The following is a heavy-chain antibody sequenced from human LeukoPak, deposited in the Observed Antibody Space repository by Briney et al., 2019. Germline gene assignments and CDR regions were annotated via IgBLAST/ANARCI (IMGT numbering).Heavy chain of an antibody. CDR1: GFTFSSYS. CDR3: ARGPVSHLSTGYYTSGAFDM. Sequence: GGSLRLSCAASGFTFSSYSMNWVRQAPGKGLEWVSSISSSSSYIYYADSVKGRFAISRDNAKNSLYLQMNSLRAEDTAVYYCARGPVSHLSTGYYTSGAFDMWGQGTMVTVSS. V-gene: IGHV3-21*04. CDR2: ISSSSSYI. D-gene: IGHD3/OR15-3a*01. J-gene: IGHJ3*02.